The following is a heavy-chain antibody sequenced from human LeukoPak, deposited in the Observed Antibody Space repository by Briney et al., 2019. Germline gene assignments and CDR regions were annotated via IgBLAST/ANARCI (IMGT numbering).Heavy chain of an antibody. CDR1: GFTFSRYW. V-gene: IGHV3-7*01. D-gene: IGHD7-27*01. CDR3: ASAPDWGFDIIHDAFDI. Sequence: PGGSLRLSCAASGFTFSRYWMGWVRQAQGKGLEWLANIKEDGSEQYYVDSVKGRFTISRDNAKNSLYLQMNSLRVEDTAVYYCASAPDWGFDIIHDAFDIWGQGTMVHVSS. J-gene: IGHJ3*02. CDR2: IKEDGSEQ.